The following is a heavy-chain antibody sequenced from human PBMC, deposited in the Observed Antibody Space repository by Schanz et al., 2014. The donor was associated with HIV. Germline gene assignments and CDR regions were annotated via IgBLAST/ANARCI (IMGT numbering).Heavy chain of an antibody. V-gene: IGHV4-34*01. CDR3: AARAEYYDFWSGYSNYYYYGMDV. Sequence: QVQLQQWGAGLLKPSETLSLTCAVYGGSFSGYYWSWIRQPPGKGLEWMGKIKHSGGPNYNPSLRGRFTMSVDGSKNQFSLKQSSLTAADTAVYYCAARAEYYDFWSGYSNYYYYGMDVWGQGTTVTVSS. CDR1: GGSFSGYY. D-gene: IGHD3-3*01. J-gene: IGHJ6*02. CDR2: IKHSGGP.